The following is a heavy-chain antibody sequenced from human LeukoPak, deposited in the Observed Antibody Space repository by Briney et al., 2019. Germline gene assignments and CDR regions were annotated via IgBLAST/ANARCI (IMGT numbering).Heavy chain of an antibody. CDR1: GGTFSSYA. V-gene: IGHV1-69*11. J-gene: IGHJ4*02. D-gene: IGHD6-13*01. Sequence: SVKVSCKASGGTFSSYAFSWVRQTPGQGLEWTGRIIPILATEFYAQKVQDRLTITADPSTSTAYMELSSLRSDDTAVYYCARDRRAAGGFFSPEYWGQGTQVTVSS. CDR2: IIPILATE. CDR3: ARDRRAAGGFFSPEY.